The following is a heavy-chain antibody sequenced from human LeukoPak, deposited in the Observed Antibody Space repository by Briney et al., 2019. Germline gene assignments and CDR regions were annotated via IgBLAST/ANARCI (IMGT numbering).Heavy chain of an antibody. CDR1: GFTFSNAW. CDR3: ATDFYDST. CDR2: IRSNSDGGTI. J-gene: IGHJ5*02. D-gene: IGHD3-22*01. Sequence: GGSLRLSCAMSGFTFSNAWMNWVRQAPGKGLEWVGRIRSNSDGGTIDYAAPVKGRFTLSRDDSKTTLYLQMNSLQTEDTAVYYCATDFYDSTWGQGTLVTVSS. V-gene: IGHV3-15*07.